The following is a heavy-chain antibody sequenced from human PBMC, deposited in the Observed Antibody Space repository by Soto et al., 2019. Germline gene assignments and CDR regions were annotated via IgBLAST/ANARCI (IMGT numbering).Heavy chain of an antibody. Sequence: EVQLVASGGGLVKPGGSLRLSFAASGFTFSSYSMNWVRQAPGKGLEWVSSISSSSSYIYYADSVKGRFTISRDNAKNSLYLQMNSLRAEDTAVYYCVQQLVPHHLPRSFDIWGQGTMVTVSS. J-gene: IGHJ3*02. CDR1: GFTFSSYS. V-gene: IGHV3-21*01. D-gene: IGHD6-13*01. CDR2: ISSSSSYI. CDR3: VQQLVPHHLPRSFDI.